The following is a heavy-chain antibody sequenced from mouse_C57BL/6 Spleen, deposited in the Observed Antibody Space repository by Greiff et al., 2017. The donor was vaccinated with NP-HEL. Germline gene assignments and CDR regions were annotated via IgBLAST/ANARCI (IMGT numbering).Heavy chain of an antibody. CDR1: GYIFTDYE. Sequence: VQLQESGAELVRPGASVTLSCKASGYIFTDYEMHWVKQTPVHGLEWIGAIDPETGGTAYNQKFKGKAILTADKSSSTAYMELRSLTSEDSAVYYCTRWLLLYAMDYWGQGTSVTVSS. V-gene: IGHV1-15*01. CDR3: TRWLLLYAMDY. CDR2: IDPETGGT. J-gene: IGHJ4*01. D-gene: IGHD2-3*01.